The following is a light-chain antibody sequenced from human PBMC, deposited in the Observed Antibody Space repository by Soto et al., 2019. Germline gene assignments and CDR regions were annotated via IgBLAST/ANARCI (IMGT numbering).Light chain of an antibody. Sequence: SVLTQPASVYRSPGQSITVSSNRTSSDVGGYNYVSWYQHPGKAPRLMIYDVTNRPSGVSDRFSGSKSGNTASLTISGLQAEDEADYYCSSYRRGSTYVFGTGTKVTVL. J-gene: IGLJ1*01. CDR3: SSYRRGSTYV. CDR1: SSDVGGYNY. V-gene: IGLV2-14*03. CDR2: DVT.